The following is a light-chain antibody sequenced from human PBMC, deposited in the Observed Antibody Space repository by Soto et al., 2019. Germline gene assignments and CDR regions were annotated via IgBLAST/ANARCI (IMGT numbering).Light chain of an antibody. V-gene: IGLV2-8*01. CDR3: SSYAGNNNVI. CDR2: EVS. J-gene: IGLJ2*01. Sequence: QSALTQPPYASESPGQSVTISCTGTSSDVGSYTFVSWYQQHPGKAPKLLIYEVSKPPSGVPDRFSASTSGNAAPLTISGLQADDEADYYCSSYAGNNNVIFGGGTELTVL. CDR1: SSDVGSYTF.